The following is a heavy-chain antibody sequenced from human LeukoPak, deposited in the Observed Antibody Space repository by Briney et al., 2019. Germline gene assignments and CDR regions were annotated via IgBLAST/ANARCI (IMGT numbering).Heavy chain of an antibody. CDR1: GFTFSSYE. V-gene: IGHV3-48*03. CDR3: ARGPSVYFDY. CDR2: ISSSGSTI. J-gene: IGHJ4*02. D-gene: IGHD3-10*01. Sequence: GGSLRLSCAASGFTFSSYEMNWVRQAPGKGLEWVSYISSSGSTIYYADSVKGRFTISRDNAKNSLYLQMHSLRAEDTAVYYCARGPSVYFDYWGQGTLVTVSS.